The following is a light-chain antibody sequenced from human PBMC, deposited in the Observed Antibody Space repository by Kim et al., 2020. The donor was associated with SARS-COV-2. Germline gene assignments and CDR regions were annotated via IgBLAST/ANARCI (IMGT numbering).Light chain of an antibody. V-gene: IGKV1-5*03. CDR1: QTISSW. Sequence: DIQMTQSPSTLSASVGDRVTITCRASQTISSWLAWYQQKPGKAPKLLIHKASSLESGVPSRFSGSGSGTEFTLTISSLQPDDFATYFCKQYSFYYTFGQGTKLEI. CDR2: KAS. J-gene: IGKJ2*01. CDR3: KQYSFYYT.